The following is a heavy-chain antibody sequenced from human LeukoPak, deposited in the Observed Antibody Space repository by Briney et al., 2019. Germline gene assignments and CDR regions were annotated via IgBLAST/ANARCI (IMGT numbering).Heavy chain of an antibody. Sequence: PEGSLRLSCAASGFTFSNYAMSWVRQAPGKGLEWVSAISDSGRDTYYADSVEGRFTISRDNSKNTLYLQMNSLRAEDAAVYYCAKRVPYSSSSVYFDYWGQGTLVTVSS. V-gene: IGHV3-23*01. J-gene: IGHJ4*02. CDR2: ISDSGRDT. D-gene: IGHD6-6*01. CDR3: AKRVPYSSSSVYFDY. CDR1: GFTFSNYA.